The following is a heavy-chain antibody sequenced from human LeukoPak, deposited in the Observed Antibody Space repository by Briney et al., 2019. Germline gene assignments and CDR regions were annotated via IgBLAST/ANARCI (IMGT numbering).Heavy chain of an antibody. CDR1: GGSFSGYY. V-gene: IGHV4-34*01. CDR3: ASYRRGSSSVHWYFDL. D-gene: IGHD6-6*01. CDR2: INHSGST. J-gene: IGHJ2*01. Sequence: PSETLSLTCAVYGGSFSGYYWSWIRQPPGKGLEWIGEINHSGSTNYNPSLKSRVTISVDTSKNQFSLKLSSVTAADTAVYYCASYRRGSSSVHWYFDLWGRGTLVTVSS.